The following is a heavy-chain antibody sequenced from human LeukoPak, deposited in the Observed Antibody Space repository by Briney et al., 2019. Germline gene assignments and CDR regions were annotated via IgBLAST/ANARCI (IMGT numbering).Heavy chain of an antibody. D-gene: IGHD1-26*01. V-gene: IGHV3-21*01. J-gene: IGHJ3*02. CDR3: ARDIVGDGSAFDI. CDR2: ISSSSSYI. CDR1: GFTFSSYS. Sequence: GGSLRLSCAASGFTFSSYSMNWVRQAPGKGLEWVSSISSSSSYIYYADSVKGRFTISRDNAKNSLYLQMNSLRAEDTAVYYCARDIVGDGSAFDIWGQGTMVTVSS.